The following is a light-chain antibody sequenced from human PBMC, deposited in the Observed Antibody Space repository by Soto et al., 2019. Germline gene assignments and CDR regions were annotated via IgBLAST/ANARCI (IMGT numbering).Light chain of an antibody. J-gene: IGLJ2*01. CDR3: GTWDSSLDAGG. V-gene: IGLV1-51*01. Sequence: QSVLTQPPSVSAAPGQKVTISCSGSNSNIGSNSVSWYQQLPGTAPKLLIYDNDKRPSEIPDRFSGSRSGTSATLGIAGLKTGDEADYYCGTWDSSLDAGGFGGGTKLTVL. CDR1: NSNIGSNS. CDR2: DND.